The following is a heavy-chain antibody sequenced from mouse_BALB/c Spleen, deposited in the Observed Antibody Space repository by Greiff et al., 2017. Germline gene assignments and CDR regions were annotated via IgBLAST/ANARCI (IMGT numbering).Heavy chain of an antibody. Sequence: QVQLKQSGAELAKPGASVKMSCKASGYTFTSYWMHWVKQRPGQGLEWIGYINPSTGYTEYNQKFKDKATLTADKSSSTAYMQLSSLTSEDSAVYYCARGGNWYFDYWGQGTTLTVAS. D-gene: IGHD2-1*01. CDR2: INPSTGYT. CDR3: ARGGNWYFDY. J-gene: IGHJ2*01. CDR1: GYTFTSYW. V-gene: IGHV1-7*01.